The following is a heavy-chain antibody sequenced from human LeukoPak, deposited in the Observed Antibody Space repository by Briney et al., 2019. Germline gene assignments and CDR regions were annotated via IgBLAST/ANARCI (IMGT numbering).Heavy chain of an antibody. J-gene: IGHJ4*02. D-gene: IGHD1-26*01. CDR3: ARDRGGSYYGSDY. CDR1: GGSISSGSYC. V-gene: IGHV4-61*09. Sequence: KPSQTLSLTCTVSGGSISSGSYCWSWIRQPAGKGLEWIGHIHTSGNTNYNPSLKSRVTISVDTSKNQFSLKLSSVTAADTAVYYCARDRGGSYYGSDYWGQGTLVTVSS. CDR2: IHTSGNT.